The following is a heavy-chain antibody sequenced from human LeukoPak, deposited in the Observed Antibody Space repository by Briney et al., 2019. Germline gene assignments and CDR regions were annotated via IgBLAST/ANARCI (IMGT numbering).Heavy chain of an antibody. J-gene: IGHJ4*02. V-gene: IGHV4-59*08. D-gene: IGHD6-19*01. CDR3: ARWYSSGWAFDY. Sequence: PSETLSLTCTVSGGTISSYYWNWIRHPPGKGLEWIGYIHYSGSTKYNPSLKSRVTISVDTSKNQFSLKLSSVTAADTAVYYCARWYSSGWAFDYWGQGTLVTVSS. CDR2: IHYSGST. CDR1: GGTISSYY.